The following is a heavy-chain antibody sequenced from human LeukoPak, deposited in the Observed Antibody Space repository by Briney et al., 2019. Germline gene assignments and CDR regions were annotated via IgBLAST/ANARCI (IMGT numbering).Heavy chain of an antibody. D-gene: IGHD1-26*01. Sequence: GGSLRLSCAASGFTFSNYWMHWVRQAPGKGLVWVSRINSDGINTSYADSVKGRFTISRDNAKNTLNLQMNSLRVEDTAVYYCARVIGWDEPFDLWGHGTLVTVSS. V-gene: IGHV3-74*01. J-gene: IGHJ3*01. CDR3: ARVIGWDEPFDL. CDR1: GFTFSNYW. CDR2: INSDGINT.